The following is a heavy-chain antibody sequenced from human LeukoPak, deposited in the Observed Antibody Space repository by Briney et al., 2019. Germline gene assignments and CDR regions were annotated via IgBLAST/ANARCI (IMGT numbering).Heavy chain of an antibody. D-gene: IGHD3-10*01. CDR3: ATNRALVPYGSGSLQMDY. J-gene: IGHJ4*02. CDR1: GGSFSVYY. CDR2: INHSGST. Sequence: SETLSLTCAVYGGSFSVYYWSWIRQPPGKGLEWIGEINHSGSTNYNPSLKSRVTISVDTSKNQFSLKLSSVTAADTAVYYCATNRALVPYGSGSLQMDYWGQGTLVTVSS. V-gene: IGHV4-34*01.